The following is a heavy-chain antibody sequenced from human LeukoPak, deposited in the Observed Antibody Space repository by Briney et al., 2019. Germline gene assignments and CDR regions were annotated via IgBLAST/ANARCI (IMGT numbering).Heavy chain of an antibody. CDR3: ARDHTMVRGVVDY. D-gene: IGHD3-10*01. CDR1: GYTFTGYY. V-gene: IGHV1-2*02. J-gene: IGHJ4*02. Sequence: ASVKVSCKASGYTFTGYYMHWVRQAPGQGLEWMGWINPNSGGTNYAQKLQGRVTMTTDTSTSTAYMELRSLRSDDTAVYYCARDHTMVRGVVDYWGQGTLVTVSS. CDR2: INPNSGGT.